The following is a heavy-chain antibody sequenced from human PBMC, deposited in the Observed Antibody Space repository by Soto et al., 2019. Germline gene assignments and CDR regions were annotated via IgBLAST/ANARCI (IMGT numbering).Heavy chain of an antibody. J-gene: IGHJ6*02. CDR2: IYYSGST. V-gene: IGHV4-31*03. D-gene: IGHD6-13*01. CDR1: GGSISSGGYY. Sequence: QVQLQESGPGLVKPSQTLSLTCTVSGGSISSGGYYWSWIRQHPGKGLEWIGYIYYSGSTYYNPSLKSRVTISVDTSKNQFSLKLSSVTAADTAVYYCAREHSSSWIYGMDVWGQGTTVTVSS. CDR3: AREHSSSWIYGMDV.